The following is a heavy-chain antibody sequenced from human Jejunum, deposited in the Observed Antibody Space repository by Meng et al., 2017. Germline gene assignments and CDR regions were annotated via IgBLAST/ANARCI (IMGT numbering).Heavy chain of an antibody. Sequence: GGSLRLSCAASDVSSTFYDMHWVRQAPGKGLEWVAVIWSDGTTKYYGDSVKGRFTISRDNSKNTIYLQMNSLGADDTAVYYCARPLGAVRMVQRMHYYFGLDDCGQGTTVTVSS. V-gene: IGHV3-33*01. CDR3: ARPLGAVRMVQRMHYYFGLDD. J-gene: IGHJ6*02. D-gene: IGHD3-10*01. CDR1: DVSSTFYD. CDR2: IWSDGTTK.